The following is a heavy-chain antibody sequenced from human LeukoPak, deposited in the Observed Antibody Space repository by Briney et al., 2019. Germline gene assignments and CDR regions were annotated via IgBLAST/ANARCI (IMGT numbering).Heavy chain of an antibody. Sequence: GASVKVSCKASGYTFTSYDINWVRQAPGQGLEWMGGIIPIFGTANYAQKFQGRVTITTDESTSTAYMELSSLRSEDTAVYYCARASRIIAARYFDYWGQGTLVTVSS. CDR2: IIPIFGTA. CDR1: GYTFTSYD. CDR3: ARASRIIAARYFDY. V-gene: IGHV1-69*05. D-gene: IGHD6-6*01. J-gene: IGHJ4*02.